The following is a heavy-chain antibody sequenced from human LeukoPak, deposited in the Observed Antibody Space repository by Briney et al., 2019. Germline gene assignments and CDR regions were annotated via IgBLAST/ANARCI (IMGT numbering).Heavy chain of an antibody. V-gene: IGHV3-21*01. Sequence: GGSLRLSCAASGFTFSSYSMNWVRQAPGKGLEWVSSISSSSSYIYYADSVKGRFTISRDNAKNSLYLQMNSLRAEDTAVYYCAREFRVAGFGPWGQGTLVTVSS. J-gene: IGHJ5*02. D-gene: IGHD6-19*01. CDR1: GFTFSSYS. CDR3: AREFRVAGFGP. CDR2: ISSSSSYI.